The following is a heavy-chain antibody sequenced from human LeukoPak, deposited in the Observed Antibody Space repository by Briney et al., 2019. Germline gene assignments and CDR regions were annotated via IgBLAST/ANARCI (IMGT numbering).Heavy chain of an antibody. CDR2: IYTSGST. CDR3: AVTGTTLWYFDL. V-gene: IGHV4-4*07. Sequence: SETLSLTCTVSGGSISSYYWSWIRQPAGKGLEWIGRIYTSGSTNYNPSLKSRVTVSVDTSKNQFSLKLSSVTAADTAVYYCAVTGTTLWYFDLWGRGTLVTVSS. CDR1: GGSISSYY. J-gene: IGHJ2*01. D-gene: IGHD1-7*01.